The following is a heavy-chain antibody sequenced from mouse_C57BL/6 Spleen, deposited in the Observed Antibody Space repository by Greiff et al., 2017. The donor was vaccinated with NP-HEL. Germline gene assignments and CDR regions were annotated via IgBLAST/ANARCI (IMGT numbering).Heavy chain of an antibody. D-gene: IGHD2-5*01. CDR1: GFTFSSYA. J-gene: IGHJ4*01. CDR3: TRDLLGLYYSNYEYYAMDY. Sequence: EVNLVESGEGLVKPGGSLKLSCAASGFTFSSYAMSWVRQTPEKRLEWVAYISSGGDYIYYADTVKGRFTISRDNARNTLYLQMSSLKSEDTAMYYCTRDLLGLYYSNYEYYAMDYWGQGTSVTVSS. CDR2: ISSGGDYI. V-gene: IGHV5-9-1*02.